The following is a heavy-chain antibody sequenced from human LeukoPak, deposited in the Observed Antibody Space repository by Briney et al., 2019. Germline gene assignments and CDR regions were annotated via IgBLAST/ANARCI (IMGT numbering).Heavy chain of an antibody. Sequence: VGSLRLSCAASGFTFSSYSMNWVRQAPGKGLEWVSSISSSSSYIYYADSVKGRFTISRDNAKNSLYLQMNSLRAEDTAVYYCASEVVTPVHFLDYWGQGTLVTVSS. J-gene: IGHJ4*02. CDR2: ISSSSSYI. CDR1: GFTFSSYS. D-gene: IGHD4-23*01. CDR3: ASEVVTPVHFLDY. V-gene: IGHV3-21*01.